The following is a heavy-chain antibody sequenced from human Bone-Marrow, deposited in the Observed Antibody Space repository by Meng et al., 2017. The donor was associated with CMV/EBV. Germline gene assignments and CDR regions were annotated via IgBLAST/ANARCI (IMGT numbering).Heavy chain of an antibody. J-gene: IGHJ6*02. CDR1: GGSISSSSYY. V-gene: IGHV4-39*07. D-gene: IGHD3-3*01. CDR2: IYYSGST. Sequence: SETLSLTCTVSGGSISSSSYYWGWIRQPPGKGLEWIGSIYYSGSTYYNPSLKSRVTISVDTSKNQFSLKLSSVTAADTAVYYCARDLWSGYSHIYYYYYGMDVWGQGTTVTVSS. CDR3: ARDLWSGYSHIYYYYYGMDV.